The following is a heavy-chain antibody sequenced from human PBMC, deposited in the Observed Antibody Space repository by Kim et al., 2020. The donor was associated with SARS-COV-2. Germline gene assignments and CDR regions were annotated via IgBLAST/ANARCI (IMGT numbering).Heavy chain of an antibody. CDR2: IYYSGST. CDR3: AREPRRHPWGLDYYYYGMDV. Sequence: SETLSLTCTVSGGSISSYYWSWIRQPPGKGLEWIGYIYYSGSTNYNPSLKSRVTISVDTSKNQFSLKLSSVTAADTAVYYCAREPRRHPWGLDYYYYGMDVWGQGTTVTVSS. J-gene: IGHJ6*02. CDR1: GGSISSYY. V-gene: IGHV4-59*12. D-gene: IGHD3-16*01.